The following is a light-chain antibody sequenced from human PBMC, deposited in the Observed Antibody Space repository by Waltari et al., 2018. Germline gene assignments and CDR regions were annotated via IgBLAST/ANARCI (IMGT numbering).Light chain of an antibody. CDR1: QSISRD. CDR3: QQSYSIPWT. Sequence: DIQMTQSPSSLSASVGDRVTITCRASQSISRDLNWYQQKPGKAPKLLIYGASNLQSGVPSRLSGSESGTDLTLTISILQPEDFATYYCQQSYSIPWTFGQGTKVEIK. CDR2: GAS. J-gene: IGKJ1*01. V-gene: IGKV1-39*01.